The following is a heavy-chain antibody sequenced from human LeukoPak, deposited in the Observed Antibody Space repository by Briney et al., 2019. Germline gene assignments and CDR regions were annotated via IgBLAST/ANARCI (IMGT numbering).Heavy chain of an antibody. D-gene: IGHD5-24*01. CDR1: GFSFSSYA. V-gene: IGHV3-30*02. Sequence: GGSLRLSCAASGFSFSSYAMDWVRQTPGKGLEWVAFIRYDGSNKYYADSVRGRFTISRDNSRNTLYLQMNSLRAEDTAVYYCAKDDRWLQFCCWGQGTLVTVSA. J-gene: IGHJ4*02. CDR3: AKDDRWLQFCC. CDR2: IRYDGSNK.